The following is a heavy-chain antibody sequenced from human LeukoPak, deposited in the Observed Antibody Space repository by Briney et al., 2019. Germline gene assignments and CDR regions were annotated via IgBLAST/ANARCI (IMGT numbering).Heavy chain of an antibody. D-gene: IGHD2-15*01. V-gene: IGHV4-34*01. CDR3: AREPTYQYSSGGSCYSIRDAFDI. Sequence: SETLSLTCAVYGGSFSGYYWSWIRQPPGKGLEWIGEINHSGSTNYNPSLKSRVTISVDTSKNQFSLKLSSVTAADTAVYYCAREPTYQYSSGGSCYSIRDAFDIWGQGTMVTVSS. CDR2: INHSGST. J-gene: IGHJ3*02. CDR1: GGSFSGYY.